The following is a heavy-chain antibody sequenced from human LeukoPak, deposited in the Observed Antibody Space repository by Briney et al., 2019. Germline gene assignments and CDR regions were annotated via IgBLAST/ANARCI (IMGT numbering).Heavy chain of an antibody. CDR3: ARDRPLSGYDFDS. D-gene: IGHD5-12*01. J-gene: IGHJ4*02. V-gene: IGHV3-48*01. Sequence: GGSLRLSCAASGFPFNSYSMNWVRQAPGKGLEWLSYITDTGSSIFYAESVKGRFTISRDNARNALYLQMNSLRAEDTAIYYCARDRPLSGYDFDSWGQGTLVTVSS. CDR1: GFPFNSYS. CDR2: ITDTGSSI.